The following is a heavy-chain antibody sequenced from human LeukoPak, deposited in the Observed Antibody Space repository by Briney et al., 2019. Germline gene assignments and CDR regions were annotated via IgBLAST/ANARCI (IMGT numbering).Heavy chain of an antibody. D-gene: IGHD6-6*01. Sequence: SETLSLTCTVSGGSISNSNYYWNWIRQPPGKGLEWIGYIYHSGSTNYNPSLQSRVTISVDTSKNQFSPNLNSVTAADTAVYYCARGGAARLHFQNWGQGTLVTVSS. J-gene: IGHJ1*01. CDR1: GGSISNSNYY. CDR3: ARGGAARLHFQN. V-gene: IGHV4-61*01. CDR2: IYHSGST.